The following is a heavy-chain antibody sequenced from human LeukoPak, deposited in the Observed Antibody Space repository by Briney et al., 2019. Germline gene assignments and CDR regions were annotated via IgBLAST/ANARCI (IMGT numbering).Heavy chain of an antibody. CDR3: ARLYAGNRPPDY. J-gene: IGHJ4*02. CDR2: INYRGTT. V-gene: IGHV4-59*08. D-gene: IGHD6-13*01. Sequence: SETLSLTCTVSGGTISTYYWRWIRQPPGKGLEYIGYINYRGTTDSNPRLKSRVSISVDTSKNQFSLKLSSVTAADTAVYYCARLYAGNRPPDYWGQGTLVTVSS. CDR1: GGTISTYY.